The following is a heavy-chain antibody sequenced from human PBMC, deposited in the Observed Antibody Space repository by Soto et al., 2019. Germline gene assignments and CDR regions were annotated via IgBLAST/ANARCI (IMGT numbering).Heavy chain of an antibody. Sequence: EVQLVESGGGLVQAGGSLRLSCAASGFTFSFYDMHWVRQAIGKGLEWVSVIGTAGHAYYAGSVKGRFTITRENAKNFLYLQMNSLRDWDTAVYYCARGGGFGEQYSDAFDIWGQGTMVTVSS. D-gene: IGHD3-10*01. CDR1: GFTFSFYD. V-gene: IGHV3-13*01. CDR2: IGTAGHA. J-gene: IGHJ3*02. CDR3: ARGGGFGEQYSDAFDI.